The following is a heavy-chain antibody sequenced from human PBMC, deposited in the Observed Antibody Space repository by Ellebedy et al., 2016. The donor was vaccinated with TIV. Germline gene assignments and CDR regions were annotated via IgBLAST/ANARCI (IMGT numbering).Heavy chain of an antibody. CDR3: TKDSGWEHEY. D-gene: IGHD3-10*01. CDR2: ISGFEQST. CDR1: GFTFSSYA. J-gene: IGHJ4*02. Sequence: PGGSLRLSCAASGFTFSSYAMSWVRQAAGKGLEWVSCISGFEQSTHYADSVEGRFAISRDISKNTLYLQMNSLRVEDTARYYCTKDSGWEHEYWGQGTLVSISS. V-gene: IGHV3-23*01.